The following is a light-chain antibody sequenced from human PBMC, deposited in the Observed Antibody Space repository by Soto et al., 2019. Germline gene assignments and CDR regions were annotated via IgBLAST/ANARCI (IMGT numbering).Light chain of an antibody. CDR3: QQYASSPIT. Sequence: ENVLTQSPGTLSLSPGERATLSCRASQSVGRDYLAWFQQKPGQAPRLLIHDASRRATGIPDRFSGSGSGTDFTLTINRLEPEDFAVYYCQQYASSPITFGQGTRVVIK. CDR1: QSVGRDY. CDR2: DAS. J-gene: IGKJ5*01. V-gene: IGKV3-20*01.